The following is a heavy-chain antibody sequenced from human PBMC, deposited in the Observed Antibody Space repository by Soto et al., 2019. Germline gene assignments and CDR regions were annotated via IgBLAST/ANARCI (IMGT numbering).Heavy chain of an antibody. V-gene: IGHV3-72*01. D-gene: IGHD2-21*01. J-gene: IGHJ4*02. CDR1: GFTFSDYY. CDR2: VRNKVNSYTT. Sequence: EVQLVESGGGLVQPEGSLRLSCAASGFTFSDYYMDWVRQAPGKGLEWVGSVRNKVNSYTTEYAASVKGRFTVSRDDSRNSLYLQMNSLKTGDTAMYYCSRAGILTTPYYTDYWGLGTLVTVSS. CDR3: SRAGILTTPYYTDY.